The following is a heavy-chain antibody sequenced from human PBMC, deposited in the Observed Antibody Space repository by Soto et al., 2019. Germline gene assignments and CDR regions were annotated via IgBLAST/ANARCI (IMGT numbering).Heavy chain of an antibody. CDR1: GGSISSSSYY. CDR2: IYYSGST. CDR3: ARLPGDYEGFRAFDI. J-gene: IGHJ3*02. Sequence: QLQLQESGPGLVKPSETLSLTCTVSGGSISSSSYYWGWIRQPPGKGLEWIGSIYYSGSTYYNPSLKSRVTISVDTSKNQFSLKLSSVTAADTAVYYCARLPGDYEGFRAFDIWGQGTMVTVSS. D-gene: IGHD4-17*01. V-gene: IGHV4-39*01.